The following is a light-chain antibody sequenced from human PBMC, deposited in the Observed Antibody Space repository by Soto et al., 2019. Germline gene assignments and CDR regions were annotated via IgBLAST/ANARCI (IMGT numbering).Light chain of an antibody. CDR2: GVS. Sequence: QSALTQPASVSGSPGQSITISCTGTTSDVSIYNYVSWYQQHPGNAPNLMIYGVSNRPSGVSNRFSGAKSGHTASLTISGLQVEDEADYYCCSYTSSTNYVFGPGTKLTVL. CDR3: CSYTSSTNYV. V-gene: IGLV2-14*01. CDR1: TSDVSIYNY. J-gene: IGLJ1*01.